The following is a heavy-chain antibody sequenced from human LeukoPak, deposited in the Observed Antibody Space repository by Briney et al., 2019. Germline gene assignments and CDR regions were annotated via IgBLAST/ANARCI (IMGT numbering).Heavy chain of an antibody. CDR1: GFTFSSYS. V-gene: IGHV3-21*01. D-gene: IGHD3-3*01. CDR3: AREDGSITIFGVVTTYYYYTDV. Sequence: PGGSLRLSCAASGFTFSSYSMNWVRQAPGKGLEWVSSISSSSSYIYYADSVKGRFTISRDNAKNSLYLQMNSLRAEDTAVYYCAREDGSITIFGVVTTYYYYTDVWGKGTTVTVSS. CDR2: ISSSSSYI. J-gene: IGHJ6*03.